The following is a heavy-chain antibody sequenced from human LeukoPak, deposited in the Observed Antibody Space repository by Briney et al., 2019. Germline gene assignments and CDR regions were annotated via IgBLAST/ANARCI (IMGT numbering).Heavy chain of an antibody. D-gene: IGHD3-9*01. Sequence: GASVKVSCKASGYTFTSYGISWVRQAPGQGLEWMGWISAYNGNTNYAQKLQGRVTMTTDTSTSTAYMEPRSLRSDDTAVYYCASVYYDILTGLIGYYGMDVWGQGTTVTVSS. J-gene: IGHJ6*02. CDR1: GYTFTSYG. CDR3: ASVYYDILTGLIGYYGMDV. CDR2: ISAYNGNT. V-gene: IGHV1-18*01.